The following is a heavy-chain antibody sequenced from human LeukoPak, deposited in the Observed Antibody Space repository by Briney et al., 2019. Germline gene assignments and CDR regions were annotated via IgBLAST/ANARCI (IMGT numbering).Heavy chain of an antibody. D-gene: IGHD2-2*01. CDR2: INHSGST. CDR1: GGSFSGYY. V-gene: IGHV4-34*01. J-gene: IGHJ3*02. CDR3: ASIGETGTCTSCETFDAFDI. Sequence: KPSETLSLTCAVYGGSFSGYYWSWIRQPPGKGPEWIGEINHSGSTNYNPSLKSRVTISVDTSKNQFSLKLSSVTAADTAVYYCASIGETGTCTSCETFDAFDIWGQGTMVTVSS.